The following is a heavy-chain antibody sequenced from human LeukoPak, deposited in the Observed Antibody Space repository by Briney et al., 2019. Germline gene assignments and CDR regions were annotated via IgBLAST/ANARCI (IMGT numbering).Heavy chain of an antibody. CDR2: INAGNGNT. CDR3: ASAAAGTGEYFQH. D-gene: IGHD6-13*01. Sequence: GASVKVSCKASGYTFTSYAMHWVRQAPGQRLEWTGWINAGNGNTKYSQKFQGRVTITRDTSASTAYMELSSLRSEDTAVYYCASAAAGTGEYFQHWGQGTLVTVSS. J-gene: IGHJ1*01. CDR1: GYTFTSYA. V-gene: IGHV1-3*01.